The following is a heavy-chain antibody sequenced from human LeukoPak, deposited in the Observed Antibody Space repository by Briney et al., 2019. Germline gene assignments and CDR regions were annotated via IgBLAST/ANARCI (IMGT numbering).Heavy chain of an antibody. J-gene: IGHJ4*02. CDR2: IRDNGVGT. CDR3: ARGGRTTDY. V-gene: IGHV3-23*01. CDR1: GFTFSSYS. Sequence: GGSLRLSCAASGFTFSSYSMSWVRQTPGKGLEWVSSIRDNGVGTYYPDSVKGRFTISRDNSKNTLSLQMNSLRADDTAIYYCARGGRTTDYWGQGTLVTVSS. D-gene: IGHD1-14*01.